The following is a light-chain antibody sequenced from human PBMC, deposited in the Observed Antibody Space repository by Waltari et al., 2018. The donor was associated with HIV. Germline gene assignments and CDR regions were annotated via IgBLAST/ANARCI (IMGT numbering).Light chain of an antibody. Sequence: QSVLTQPPSASGAPGQRVTISCSGSRSNIGSNPVSWYQQLPGTAPKRLISCNPRRRSGVPYRFSGAKSGSSASLSSSGLQSEDESQYFCGAWDDSLKGFMFGGGTQLTVL. CDR2: CNP. CDR1: RSNIGSNP. CDR3: GAWDDSLKGFM. J-gene: IGLJ3*02. V-gene: IGLV1-44*01.